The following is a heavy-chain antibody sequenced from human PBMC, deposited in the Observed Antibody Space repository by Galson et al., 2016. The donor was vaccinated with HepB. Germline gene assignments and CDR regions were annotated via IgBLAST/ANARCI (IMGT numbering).Heavy chain of an antibody. Sequence: VKVSCKASGYTFSNYGISWVRQAPGQGLEWVGWIRPYNGNTKYAPKFEGRVTMTTDTSTSTAYMELRSLRSDDTAVYYCARDRSYGDLHFDYWGQGTLVTVSS. V-gene: IGHV1-18*01. CDR3: ARDRSYGDLHFDY. J-gene: IGHJ4*02. CDR2: IRPYNGNT. D-gene: IGHD4-17*01. CDR1: GYTFSNYG.